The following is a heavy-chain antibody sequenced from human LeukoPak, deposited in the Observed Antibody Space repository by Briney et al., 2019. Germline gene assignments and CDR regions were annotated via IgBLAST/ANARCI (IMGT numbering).Heavy chain of an antibody. D-gene: IGHD4-17*01. CDR2: IHYRGST. J-gene: IGHJ4*02. V-gene: IGHV4-59*01. CDR1: GGFISSYY. CDR3: ARGGYGDLLVPFDY. Sequence: SETLSLTCTVSGGFISSYYWSWIRQPPGKGLEWIGYIHYRGSTNYNPSLRSRVTMSVDTSKNQFSLKLRSLTAADTAVYYCARGGYGDLLVPFDYWGQGTLVTVSS.